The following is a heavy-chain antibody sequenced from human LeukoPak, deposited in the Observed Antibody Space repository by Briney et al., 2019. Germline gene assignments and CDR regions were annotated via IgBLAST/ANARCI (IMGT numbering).Heavy chain of an antibody. CDR2: IYTRGST. CDR3: AREVSSFDY. V-gene: IGHV4-61*02. Sequence: KSSETLSLTCTVSGGSISSGSYYWSWIRQPAGKGLEWIGRIYTRGSTHYNPSLKTRVTISVDTSKTQLSLKLSSVTATDTAVYYCAREVSSFDYWGQGTLVTVSS. D-gene: IGHD5/OR15-5a*01. CDR1: GGSISSGSYY. J-gene: IGHJ4*02.